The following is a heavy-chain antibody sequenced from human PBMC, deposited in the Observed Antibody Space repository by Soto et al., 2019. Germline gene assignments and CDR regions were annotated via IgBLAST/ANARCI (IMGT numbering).Heavy chain of an antibody. CDR3: TRGPPRVQSFGP. Sequence: SETLSLTCTVSGGAVSSGTYYWSWIRQPPGKGLEWIGHIYFTGSTNYNPSLKSRVTMSLDTSRNQFSLKLSSVTAADTAVYYCTRGPPRVQSFGPWGLGLLLTISS. V-gene: IGHV4-61*01. J-gene: IGHJ5*02. CDR2: IYFTGST. CDR1: GGAVSSGTYY.